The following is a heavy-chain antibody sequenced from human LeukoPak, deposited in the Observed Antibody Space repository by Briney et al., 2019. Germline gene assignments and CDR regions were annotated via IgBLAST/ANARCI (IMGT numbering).Heavy chain of an antibody. J-gene: IGHJ4*02. Sequence: ASGKVSCKASGYTFTTYGISWVRQAPGQGLEWMGWISAYNGNRNYAQKLQGRVTMTTETYTNTAYMELRSLRSDDTAVYYRARGRVLDYWGQGTLVTVSS. CDR2: ISAYNGNR. V-gene: IGHV1-18*01. D-gene: IGHD4/OR15-4a*01. CDR1: GYTFTTYG. CDR3: ARGRVLDY.